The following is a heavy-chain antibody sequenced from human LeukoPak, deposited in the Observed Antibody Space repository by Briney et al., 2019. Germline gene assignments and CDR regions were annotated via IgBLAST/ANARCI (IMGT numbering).Heavy chain of an antibody. V-gene: IGHV4-34*01. Sequence: PSETLSLTCADYGGSFSGYYWSWIRQPPGKGLEWIGEINHSGSTNYNPSLKSRVTISVDTSKNQFSLKLSSVTAADTAVYYCAIRRGYSYGYGPWGQGTLVTVSS. CDR2: INHSGST. CDR1: GGSFSGYY. J-gene: IGHJ4*02. D-gene: IGHD5-18*01. CDR3: AIRRGYSYGYGP.